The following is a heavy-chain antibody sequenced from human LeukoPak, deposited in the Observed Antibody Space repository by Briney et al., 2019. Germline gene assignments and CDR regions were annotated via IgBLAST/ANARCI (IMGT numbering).Heavy chain of an antibody. V-gene: IGHV3-23*01. Sequence: GCLRLSCAASGFTFSSYAMSWVRQALGKGLEWVSAIIVSGGSPYYADSVKGRFTISRDNSKNTLYLQMNSLRAEDTAVYYCAKFGDTQPLEWGQGTLVTVSS. CDR1: GFTFSSYA. J-gene: IGHJ4*02. CDR3: AKFGDTQPLE. CDR2: IIVSGGSP. D-gene: IGHD3-10*01.